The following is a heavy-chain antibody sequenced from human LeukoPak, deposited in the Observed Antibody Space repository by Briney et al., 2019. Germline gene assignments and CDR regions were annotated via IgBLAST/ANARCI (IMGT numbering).Heavy chain of an antibody. V-gene: IGHV4-39*01. CDR3: ARRRVGATRFIDY. CDR2: IYYSGST. CDR1: GGSISSSSYY. D-gene: IGHD1-26*01. J-gene: IGHJ4*02. Sequence: SETLSLTCTVSGGSISSSSYYWGWIRQPPGKGLEWIGSIYYSGSTYYNPSLKSRVTISVDTSKNQFSLKLSSVTAADTAVYYCARRRVGATRFIDYRGQGTLVTVSS.